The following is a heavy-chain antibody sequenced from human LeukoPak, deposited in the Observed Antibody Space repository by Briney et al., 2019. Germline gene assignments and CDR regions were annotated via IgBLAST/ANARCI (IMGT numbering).Heavy chain of an antibody. CDR3: ASGLRYFDLYY. J-gene: IGHJ4*02. CDR1: GFSFSSYN. CDR2: IYTSGST. D-gene: IGHD3-9*01. V-gene: IGHV4-4*08. Sequence: PGGSLRLSCAASGFSFSSYNMNWVRQPPGKGLEWIGRIYTSGSTNYNPSLKSRVTISVDTSKNQFSLKLSSVTAADTAVYYCASGLRYFDLYYWGQGTLVTVSS.